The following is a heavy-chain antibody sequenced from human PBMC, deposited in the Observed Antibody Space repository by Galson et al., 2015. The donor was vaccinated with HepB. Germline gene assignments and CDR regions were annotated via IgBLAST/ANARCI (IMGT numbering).Heavy chain of an antibody. CDR1: GFSFSNYA. J-gene: IGHJ4*02. CDR3: AKDREGGDYGSHFDY. D-gene: IGHD4-17*01. Sequence: SLRLSCATSGFSFSNYAMSWVRQAPEKGLDWVSLISGSGGSTYYADSVKGRFTISRDNSKNTLFLQMNNLRAEDTALYYCAKDREGGDYGSHFDYWGQGTLVTVSS. CDR2: ISGSGGST. V-gene: IGHV3-23*01.